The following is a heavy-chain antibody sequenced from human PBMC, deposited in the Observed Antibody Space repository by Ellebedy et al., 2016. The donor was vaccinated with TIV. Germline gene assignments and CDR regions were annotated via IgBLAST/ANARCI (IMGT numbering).Heavy chain of an antibody. J-gene: IGHJ4*02. CDR1: GFTFSSYW. Sequence: GESLKISCAASGFTFSSYWMSWVRQAPGKGLEWVANIKQDGSEKYYVDSVKGRFTISRDNAKNSLYLQMNSLRAEDTAVYYCARKRKDSSGYYYFDYWGQGTLVTVSS. CDR3: ARKRKDSSGYYYFDY. V-gene: IGHV3-7*04. CDR2: IKQDGSEK. D-gene: IGHD3-22*01.